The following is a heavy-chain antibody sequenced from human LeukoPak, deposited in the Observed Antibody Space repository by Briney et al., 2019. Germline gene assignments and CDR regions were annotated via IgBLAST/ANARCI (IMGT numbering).Heavy chain of an antibody. Sequence: SETLSLTCAVYGGSFSGYYWGWIRQPPGKGLEWIGSIYYSGSTYYNPSLRSRVTISVDTSKNQFSLKLSSVTAADTAVYYCARQYYDYVWGSYGFDPWGQGTLVTVSS. CDR1: GGSFSGYY. V-gene: IGHV4-39*01. J-gene: IGHJ5*02. CDR3: ARQYYDYVWGSYGFDP. D-gene: IGHD3-16*01. CDR2: IYYSGST.